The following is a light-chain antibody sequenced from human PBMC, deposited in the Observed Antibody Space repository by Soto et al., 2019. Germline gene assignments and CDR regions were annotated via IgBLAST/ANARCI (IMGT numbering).Light chain of an antibody. CDR2: GAS. CDR3: QQYGGSPQT. Sequence: EIVLTQSPGTLALSPGEGATLSCRASQSVSKYLAWYQQKPGQAPRLLIYGASSRATGIPDSFSGSGSGTDFTLPISRLDPEPFAVYYCQQYGGSPQTFAQATKVEIK. V-gene: IGKV3-20*01. CDR1: QSVSKY. J-gene: IGKJ1*01.